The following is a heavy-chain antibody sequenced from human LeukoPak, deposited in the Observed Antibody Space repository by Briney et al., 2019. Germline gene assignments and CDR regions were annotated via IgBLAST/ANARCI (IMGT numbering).Heavy chain of an antibody. CDR3: AAVGSGSYYTPHWYFDL. V-gene: IGHV1-58*01. CDR1: GFTFTSSA. J-gene: IGHJ2*01. CDR2: IVVGSGNT. D-gene: IGHD3-10*01. Sequence: GASVKVSCKASGFTFTSSAVQWVRQARGQRLEWIGWIVVGSGNTNYAQKFQERVTITRDMSTSTAYMELSSLRSEDTAVYYCAAVGSGSYYTPHWYFDLWGRGTLVTVSS.